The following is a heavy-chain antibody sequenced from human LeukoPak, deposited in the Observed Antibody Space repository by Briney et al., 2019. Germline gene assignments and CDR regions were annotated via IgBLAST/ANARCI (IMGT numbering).Heavy chain of an antibody. J-gene: IGHJ4*02. CDR3: ARDSSLSVWFGELAY. CDR1: GYTFTRYA. V-gene: IGHV1-3*01. D-gene: IGHD3-10*01. Sequence: ASVKVSCKASGYTFTRYAMHWVRQAPGQRLEWMGGINAGNGNTKYSQKFQGRVTITRDTSASTDYMELSSLRSEDTAVYDGARDSSLSVWFGELAYWGQGTLVTVSS. CDR2: INAGNGNT.